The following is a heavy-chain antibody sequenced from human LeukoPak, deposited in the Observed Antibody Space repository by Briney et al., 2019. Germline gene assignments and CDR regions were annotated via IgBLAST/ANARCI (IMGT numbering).Heavy chain of an antibody. Sequence: PSETLSLTCTVSGGSISSYYWSWIRQPPGKGLEWIGYIYNSGSTKYNPSLKSRVTISVDTSKNQFSLKLTSVTAADTAVYYCARQQQMATGFDYWGQGTLVTVSS. CDR2: IYNSGST. CDR1: GGSISSYY. V-gene: IGHV4-59*01. CDR3: ARQQQMATGFDY. J-gene: IGHJ4*02. D-gene: IGHD5-24*01.